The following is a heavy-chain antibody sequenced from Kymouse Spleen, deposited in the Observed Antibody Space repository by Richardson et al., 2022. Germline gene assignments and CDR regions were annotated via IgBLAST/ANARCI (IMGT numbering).Heavy chain of an antibody. CDR3: ARGRILY*WCMLPLLLRYGR. V-gene: IGHV4-34*01. D-gene: IGHD2-8*01. Sequence: QVQLQQWGAGLLKPSETLSLTCAVYGGSFSGYYWSWIRQPPGKGLEWIGEINHSGSTNYNPSLKSRVTISVDTSKNQFSLKLSSVTAADTAVYYCARGRILY*WCMLPLLLRYGRLGPRDHGHRLL. J-gene: IGHJ6*02. CDR2: INHSGST. CDR1: GGSFSGYY.